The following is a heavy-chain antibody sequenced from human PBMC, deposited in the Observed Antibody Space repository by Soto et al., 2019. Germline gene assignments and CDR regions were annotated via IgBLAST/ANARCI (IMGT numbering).Heavy chain of an antibody. V-gene: IGHV1-46*01. CDR1: GYTFTSYY. CDR2: INPSGGST. Sequence: ASVKVSCKASGYTFTSYYMHWVRQAPGQGLEWMGIINPSGGSTSYAQKFQGRVTMTRNTSTSTVYMELSSLRSEDTAVYYCARGGGNYYDSSGDDFEIWGQGTMVTVSS. CDR3: ARGGGNYYDSSGDDFEI. J-gene: IGHJ3*02. D-gene: IGHD3-22*01.